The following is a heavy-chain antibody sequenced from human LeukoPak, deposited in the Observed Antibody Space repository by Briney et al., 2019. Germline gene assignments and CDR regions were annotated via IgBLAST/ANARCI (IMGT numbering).Heavy chain of an antibody. V-gene: IGHV4-39*01. CDR2: IHYSGNI. D-gene: IGHD1-26*01. CDR3: ARGRGIVGALGY. CDR1: GGSIRSSGHY. Sequence: SETLSLTCSVSGGSIRSSGHYWGWIRQPPGKGLEWIGSIHYSGNIYYNPSLKSRVTISVDTSKNQFSLKLSSVTAADTAVYYCARGRGIVGALGYWGQGTLVTVSS. J-gene: IGHJ4*02.